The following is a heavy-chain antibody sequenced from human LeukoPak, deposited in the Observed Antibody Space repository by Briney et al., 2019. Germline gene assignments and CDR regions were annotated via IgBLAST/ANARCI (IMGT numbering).Heavy chain of an antibody. CDR1: GYTLTELS. CDR2: FDPEDGET. CDR3: ATVVAGTTVTTGPRIWYYYYYMDV. J-gene: IGHJ6*03. V-gene: IGHV1-24*01. D-gene: IGHD4-17*01. Sequence: VASVKVSCKVSGYTLTELSMHWVRQAPGKGLEWMGGFDPEDGETIYAQKFQGRVTMTEDTSTDTAYMELSSLRSEDTAVYYCATVVAGTTVTTGPRIWYYYYYMDVWGKGTTVTVSS.